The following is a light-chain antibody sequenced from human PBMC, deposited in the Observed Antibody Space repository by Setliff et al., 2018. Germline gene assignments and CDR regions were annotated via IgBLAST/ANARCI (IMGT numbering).Light chain of an antibody. CDR1: SSDVGSYDL. Sequence: QSALTQPASVSGSPGQSITISCSGTSSDVGSYDLVSWYQQHPGKAPKLIIYGVSNRPSGVSSRFSGSKSGNTASLTISGLQTEDEADYYCTAYTSGTTYVFGTGTK. J-gene: IGLJ1*01. V-gene: IGLV2-14*03. CDR3: TAYTSGTTYV. CDR2: GVS.